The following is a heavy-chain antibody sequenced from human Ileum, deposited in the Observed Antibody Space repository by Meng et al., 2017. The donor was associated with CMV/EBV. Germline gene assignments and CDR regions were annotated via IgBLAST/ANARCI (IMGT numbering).Heavy chain of an antibody. V-gene: IGHV3-30*02. CDR3: AKDPYSTSWYYFDC. Sequence: GESLKISCEASGFTFSSYGMNWVRQAPGKGLEWVAVVRHDGGNKYYADSVKGRFTISRDNSKTTLYLQMNSLRAEDTAVYYCAKDPYSTSWYYFDCWGQGTLVTVSS. J-gene: IGHJ4*02. D-gene: IGHD6-13*01. CDR2: VRHDGGNK. CDR1: GFTFSSYG.